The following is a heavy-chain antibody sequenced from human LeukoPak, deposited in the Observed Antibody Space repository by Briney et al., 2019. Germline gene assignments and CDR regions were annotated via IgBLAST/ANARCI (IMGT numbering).Heavy chain of an antibody. V-gene: IGHV1-18*04. CDR1: GYTFTSYG. CDR2: ISAYNGNT. Sequence: GASVKVSCKASGYTFTSYGISWVRQAPGQGLEWMGWISAYNGNTNYAQKLQGRVTMTTDTSTSTAYMELRSLRSDDTAVYYCARAIHFDWLLYPWFDYWGQGTPVTVSS. J-gene: IGHJ4*02. D-gene: IGHD3-9*01. CDR3: ARAIHFDWLLYPWFDY.